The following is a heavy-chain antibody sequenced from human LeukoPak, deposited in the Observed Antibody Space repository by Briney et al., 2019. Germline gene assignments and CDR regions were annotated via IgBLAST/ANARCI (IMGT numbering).Heavy chain of an antibody. Sequence: SETLSLTCAVYGGSFSGYYWSWIRQPPGKGLEWIGGINHSGSTNYNPSLKSRVTISVDTSKNQFSLKLSSVTAADTAVYYCARRHEMATITVLDYWGQGTLVTVSS. CDR3: ARRHEMATITVLDY. CDR2: INHSGST. CDR1: GGSFSGYY. D-gene: IGHD5-24*01. J-gene: IGHJ4*02. V-gene: IGHV4-34*01.